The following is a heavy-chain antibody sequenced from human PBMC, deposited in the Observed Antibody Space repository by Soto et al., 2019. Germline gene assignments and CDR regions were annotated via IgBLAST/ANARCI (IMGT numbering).Heavy chain of an antibody. V-gene: IGHV4-38-2*01. D-gene: IGHD4-4*01. CDR3: SRSVTGLFDY. J-gene: IGHJ4*02. Sequence: SKTLYLTSAVSGYSLSNNYHWGWVRQPPGKGLEWIGSIFHSGTTYYNLSLKSRVTISVDTSQNQFSLKLSSVTAADTAVYYCSRSVTGLFDYWGQGTLVTASS. CDR1: GYSLSNNYH. CDR2: IFHSGTT.